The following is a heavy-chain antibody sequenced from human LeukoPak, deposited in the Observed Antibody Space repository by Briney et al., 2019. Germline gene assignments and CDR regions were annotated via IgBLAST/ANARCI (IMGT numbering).Heavy chain of an antibody. Sequence: PGGSLRLSCAASGFTFSSYEMNWVRQPPGKGLEWIGEINHSGSTNYNPSLKSRVTISVDTSKNQFTLKLSSVTAADTAVYYCARVGVDGSGYYLGGFDYWGQGTLVTVSS. CDR3: ARVGVDGSGYYLGGFDY. D-gene: IGHD3-22*01. CDR1: GFTFSSYE. V-gene: IGHV4-34*01. CDR2: INHSGST. J-gene: IGHJ4*02.